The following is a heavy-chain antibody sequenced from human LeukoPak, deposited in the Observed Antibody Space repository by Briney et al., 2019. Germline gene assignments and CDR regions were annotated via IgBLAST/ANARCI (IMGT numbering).Heavy chain of an antibody. CDR1: GFTVSSNY. J-gene: IGHJ6*03. Sequence: GGSLRLSCAASGFTVSSNYMSWVRQAPGKGLEWVSVIYSGGSTYYADSVKGRFTISRGNSKNTLYLQMISLRAEDTAVYYCARDVNSGSYGYYFFHMDVWGKGTTVTVSS. D-gene: IGHD1-26*01. CDR2: IYSGGST. CDR3: ARDVNSGSYGYYFFHMDV. V-gene: IGHV3-66*02.